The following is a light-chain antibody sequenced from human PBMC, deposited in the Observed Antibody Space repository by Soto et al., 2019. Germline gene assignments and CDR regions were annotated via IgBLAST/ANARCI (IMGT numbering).Light chain of an antibody. CDR2: EGS. Sequence: QSVLAQPASVSGSPGQSITISCAGTSSDVGSYNLVSWYQNHPGKAPKLMIYEGSRRPSGVSNRFSGSKSGNTASLTIPGLQAADEADYFCFSYAGSSTYVFGTGTKVTVL. CDR1: SSDVGSYNL. CDR3: FSYAGSSTYV. J-gene: IGLJ1*01. V-gene: IGLV2-23*01.